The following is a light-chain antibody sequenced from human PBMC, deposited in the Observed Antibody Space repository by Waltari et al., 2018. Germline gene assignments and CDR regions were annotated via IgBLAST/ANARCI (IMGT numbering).Light chain of an antibody. CDR3: QSYDSSYPAV. V-gene: IGLV6-57*01. CDR1: RGIIATSP. CDR2: EDN. Sequence: NFLLTHHDPASEPQGKALTNSSPPSRGIIATSPVTSIQQRPRNSPTTVIFEDNQIPAEVPDRFSGAIDSTSNSASLTISGRQTENEAYYYCQSYDSSYPAVFGGGTQLTFL. J-gene: IGLJ7*01.